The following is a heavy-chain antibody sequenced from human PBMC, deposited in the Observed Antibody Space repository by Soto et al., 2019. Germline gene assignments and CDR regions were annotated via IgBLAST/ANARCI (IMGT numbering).Heavy chain of an antibody. CDR2: SFYSGST. CDR3: ARSDFYSSSSLDY. V-gene: IGHV4-59*01. J-gene: IGHJ4*02. CDR1: GGSISSYY. D-gene: IGHD6-13*01. Sequence: QVQLQESGPGLVKPSETLSLTCTVSGGSISSYYWGWIRQPPGKGLEWIGHSFYSGSTNYKPSLKSRVTISVDTSKNQCSLKLGSVPAADTAVYYCARSDFYSSSSLDYWGQGTLVTVSS.